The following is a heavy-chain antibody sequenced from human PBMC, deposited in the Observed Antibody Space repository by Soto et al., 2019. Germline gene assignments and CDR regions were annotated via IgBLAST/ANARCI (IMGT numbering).Heavy chain of an antibody. V-gene: IGHV1-2*04. J-gene: IGHJ6*02. CDR1: GYTFTGYY. CDR2: INPNSGGT. CDR3: AKDLYSSGQDYYYYGMDV. D-gene: IGHD6-19*01. Sequence: ASVKVSCKASGYTFTGYYMHWVRQAPGEGLEWMGWINPNSGGTNYAQKFQGWVTMTRDTSISTAYMELSRLRSDDTAVYYCAKDLYSSGQDYYYYGMDVWGQGTTVTVSS.